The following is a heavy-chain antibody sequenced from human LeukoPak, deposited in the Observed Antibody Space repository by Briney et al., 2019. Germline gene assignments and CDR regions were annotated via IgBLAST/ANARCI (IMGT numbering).Heavy chain of an antibody. CDR2: IWYDGSNK. CDR3: AKDRFPFGSGYYFDY. Sequence: GGSRRLSCAASGFTFSSYGMHWVRQTPGKGLEWVAVIWYDGSNKYYADSVKGRFTISRDNSKNTLYLQMNSLRAEDTAVYYCAKDRFPFGSGYYFDYWGQGTLVTVSS. CDR1: GFTFSSYG. J-gene: IGHJ4*02. D-gene: IGHD3-3*01. V-gene: IGHV3-33*06.